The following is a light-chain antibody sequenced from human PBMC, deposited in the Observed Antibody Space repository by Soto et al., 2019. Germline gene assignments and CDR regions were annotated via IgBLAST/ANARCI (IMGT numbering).Light chain of an antibody. Sequence: EIVLTQSPGILSLSPGERSTLSCRASQSVSSNYLAWYQQKPGQAPRLLIYGASTRATGIPARFSGSGSGTEFTLTISSLQSEDFAVYYCQQYNNWPPWTFGQGTKVDIK. V-gene: IGKV3-15*01. J-gene: IGKJ1*01. CDR2: GAS. CDR1: QSVSSN. CDR3: QQYNNWPPWT.